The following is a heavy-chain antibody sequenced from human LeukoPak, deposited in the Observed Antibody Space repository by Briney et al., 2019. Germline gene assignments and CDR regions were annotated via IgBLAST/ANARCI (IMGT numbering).Heavy chain of an antibody. Sequence: PQTLSLTCTVSGGSISSGGYYWSWIRQHPGKGLEWIGYIYYSGSTYYNPSLKSRVTISVDTSKNQFSLKLSSVTAADTAVYYCARGVSRDSYGYYYFDNWGQGTLVTVSS. CDR1: GGSISSGGYY. V-gene: IGHV4-31*03. J-gene: IGHJ4*02. CDR3: ARGVSRDSYGYYYFDN. CDR2: IYYSGST. D-gene: IGHD5-18*01.